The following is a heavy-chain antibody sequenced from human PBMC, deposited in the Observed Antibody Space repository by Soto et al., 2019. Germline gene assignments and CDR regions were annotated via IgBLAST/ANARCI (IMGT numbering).Heavy chain of an antibody. CDR2: ISYDGSNK. J-gene: IGHJ6*02. Sequence: LRLSFAASGFTFSSYAMHWVRRAPGKGLEWVAVISYDGSNKYYADSVKGRFTISRDNSKNTLYLQMNSLRAEDTAVYYCARDRRDYYYGMDVWGQGTTVTVSS. CDR1: GFTFSSYA. CDR3: ARDRRDYYYGMDV. V-gene: IGHV3-30-3*01.